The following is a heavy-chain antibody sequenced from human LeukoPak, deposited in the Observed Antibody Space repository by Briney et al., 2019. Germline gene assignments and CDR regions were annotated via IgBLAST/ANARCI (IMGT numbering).Heavy chain of an antibody. CDR3: ARAYYYDSSGCPTLLGDKYG. J-gene: IGHJ6*01. D-gene: IGHD3-22*01. V-gene: IGHV3-13*01. Sequence: GGSLRLSCAASGFTFSSYDMHWVRHATGKGLEWVAAIGSDGGTNYSGAVKGRFTISRENDKNYLYLQLNSIRAGDTAAYYYARAYYYDSSGCPTLLGDKYGWGQVATVTASS. CDR1: GFTFSSYD. CDR2: IGSDGGT.